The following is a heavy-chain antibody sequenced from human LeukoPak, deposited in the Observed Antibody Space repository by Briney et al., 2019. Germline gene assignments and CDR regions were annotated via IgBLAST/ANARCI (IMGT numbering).Heavy chain of an antibody. J-gene: IGHJ5*02. CDR1: GFTFSDYW. V-gene: IGHV3-7*01. Sequence: GGSLRLSCAASGFTFSDYWMSWVRQPPGKGQEWVANIKQDGSEKYYVDSVKGRFTISRDNAKNSLYLQMNSLTAEDTAVYYCARDRRPSIYGGLDSWGQGTLVTVSS. CDR2: IKQDGSEK. D-gene: IGHD4-23*01. CDR3: ARDRRPSIYGGLDS.